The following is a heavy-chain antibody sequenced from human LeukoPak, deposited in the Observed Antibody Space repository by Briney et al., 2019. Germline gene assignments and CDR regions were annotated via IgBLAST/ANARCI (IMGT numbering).Heavy chain of an antibody. CDR1: GYTFTGYY. CDR3: ARALTIFGVVIDTDY. V-gene: IGHV1-2*02. J-gene: IGHJ4*02. D-gene: IGHD3-3*01. CDR2: INPNSGGT. Sequence: ASVKVSCKASGYTFTGYYMHWVRQAPGQGLEWMGWINPNSGGTNYAQKFQGRVTMTRDTSISTAYMELSRLRSDDTAVYYCARALTIFGVVIDTDYWGQGTLVTVSS.